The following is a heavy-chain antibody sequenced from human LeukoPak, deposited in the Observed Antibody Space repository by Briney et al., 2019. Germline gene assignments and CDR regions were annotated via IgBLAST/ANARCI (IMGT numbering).Heavy chain of an antibody. CDR2: ISGSGGST. V-gene: IGHV3-23*01. Sequence: GGSLRLSCAASGFTFSSYAMSWVRQAPGTGLEWVSAISGSGGSTYYADSVKGRFTISRDNSKNTLYLQMNSLRAEDTAVYYCARVTHDILTGYYRGWFDPWGQGTLVTVSS. CDR1: GFTFSSYA. J-gene: IGHJ5*02. D-gene: IGHD3-9*01. CDR3: ARVTHDILTGYYRGWFDP.